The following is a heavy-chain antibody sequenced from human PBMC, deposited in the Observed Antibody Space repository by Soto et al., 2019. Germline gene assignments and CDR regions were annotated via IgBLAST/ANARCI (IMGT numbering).Heavy chain of an antibody. CDR3: ARGRGAAGTKSRYYYYYMDV. CDR2: IYYSGST. J-gene: IGHJ6*03. CDR1: GGSIGSYY. Sequence: SETLSLTCTVSGGSIGSYYRSWIRQPPGKGLEWIGYIYYSGSTNYNPSLKSRVTISVDTSKNQFSLKLSSVTAADTAVYYCARGRGAAGTKSRYYYYYMDVWGKGTTVTVSS. V-gene: IGHV4-59*08. D-gene: IGHD6-13*01.